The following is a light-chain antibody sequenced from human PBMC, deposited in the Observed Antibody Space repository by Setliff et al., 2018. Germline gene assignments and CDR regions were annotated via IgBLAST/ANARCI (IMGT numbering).Light chain of an antibody. CDR2: EVS. V-gene: IGLV2-14*01. Sequence: QSALTQPASVSGSPGQSINISCTGTSSDIGCFNYVSWYQQHPGEAPKLMIYEVSNRPSGVPNRFSGAKAGNTASLTISGLQAEDEADYYCTSYTSNSTYVFGMGTKATVL. CDR1: SSDIGCFNY. J-gene: IGLJ1*01. CDR3: TSYTSNSTYV.